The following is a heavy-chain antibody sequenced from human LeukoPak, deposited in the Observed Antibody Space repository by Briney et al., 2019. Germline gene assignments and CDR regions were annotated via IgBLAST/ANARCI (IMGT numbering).Heavy chain of an antibody. CDR2: ISTSGDST. V-gene: IGHV3-23*01. Sequence: PGGSLRLSCAASGFTFSNYAMSWLRQAPGRGLEWLSAISTSGDSTYYADSVKGRFTVSRDNSKNTLHLQMNSLRAEDTAVYHCARQLGYCSDGSCYFDFWGQGTLVTVSS. J-gene: IGHJ4*02. CDR1: GFTFSNYA. CDR3: ARQLGYCSDGSCYFDF. D-gene: IGHD2-15*01.